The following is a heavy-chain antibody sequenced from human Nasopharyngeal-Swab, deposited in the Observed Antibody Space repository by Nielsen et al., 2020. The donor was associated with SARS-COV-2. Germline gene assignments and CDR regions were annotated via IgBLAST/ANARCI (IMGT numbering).Heavy chain of an antibody. J-gene: IGHJ4*02. V-gene: IGHV4-59*01. CDR2: IYYSGST. Sequence: WIRQPPGKGLEWIGYIYYSGSTNYNPSLKSRVTISVDTSKNQFSLKLSSVTAADTAVYYCARDGYSSSRTLDYWGQGMLVTVSS. D-gene: IGHD6-13*01. CDR3: ARDGYSSSRTLDY.